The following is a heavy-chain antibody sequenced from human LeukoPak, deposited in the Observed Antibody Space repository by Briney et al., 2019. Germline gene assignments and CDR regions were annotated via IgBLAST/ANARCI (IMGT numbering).Heavy chain of an antibody. CDR2: ITGSGDGT. J-gene: IGHJ4*02. Sequence: GGSLRLSCAASGFTFNSKGMSWVRQAPGKGLEWVSAITGSGDGTYYADSVKGRFTISRDNSKNTLYLQMNSLRAEDTAIYYCAKDSPELTRWGQGTLVTVSS. CDR3: AKDSPELTR. V-gene: IGHV3-23*01. CDR1: GFTFNSKG. D-gene: IGHD1-26*01.